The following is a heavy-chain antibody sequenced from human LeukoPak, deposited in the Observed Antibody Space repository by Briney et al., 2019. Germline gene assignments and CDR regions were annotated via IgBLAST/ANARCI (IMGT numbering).Heavy chain of an antibody. CDR1: GFIFSSYN. J-gene: IGHJ4*02. CDR2: ISSSSNYI. CDR3: ARDYYDSSGSFDH. Sequence: GGSLRLSCAASGFIFSSYNMNWVRQAPGKGLEWVSSISSSSNYIYYADSVKGRFTISRDNAKNSPYLQMNSLRAEDTALYYCARDYYDSSGSFDHWGQGTLITVSS. D-gene: IGHD3-22*01. V-gene: IGHV3-21*01.